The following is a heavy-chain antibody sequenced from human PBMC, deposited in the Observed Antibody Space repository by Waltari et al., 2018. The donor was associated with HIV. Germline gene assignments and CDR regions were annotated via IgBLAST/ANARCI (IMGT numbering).Heavy chain of an antibody. CDR2: INLNSGDT. CDR1: GYTFTVYY. J-gene: IGHJ4*02. D-gene: IGHD3-22*01. CDR3: ARDSYYYDSSGFFPDF. V-gene: IGHV1-2*06. Sequence: QVQLVQSGAELKKPGASVKVSCKASGYTFTVYYMHWVRQAPGQGLEWMGRINLNSGDTNYGQKFQGRVTMTRDTSISTAYMELSRLRSDDTAVYYCARDSYYYDSSGFFPDFWGQGTLVTVSS.